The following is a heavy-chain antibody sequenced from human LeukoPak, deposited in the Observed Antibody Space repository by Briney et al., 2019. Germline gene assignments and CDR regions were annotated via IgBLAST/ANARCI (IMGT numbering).Heavy chain of an antibody. CDR1: GGSFSGYY. CDR3: ARGVRLKFDP. V-gene: IGHV4-34*01. Sequence: PSETLSLTCAVYGGSFSGYYWSWIRQPPGKGLEWIGEINHSGSTNYNPSLKSRVTISVDTSKNQFSLKLSSVTAADTAVYYCARGVRLKFDPWGQGTLVTVSS. J-gene: IGHJ5*02. D-gene: IGHD2-21*02. CDR2: INHSGST.